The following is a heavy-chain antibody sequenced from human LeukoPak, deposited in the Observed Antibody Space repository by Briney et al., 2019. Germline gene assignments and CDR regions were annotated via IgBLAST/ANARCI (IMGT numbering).Heavy chain of an antibody. J-gene: IGHJ6*03. V-gene: IGHV3-20*04. CDR1: GFTFDDYG. CDR2: INWNGGST. D-gene: IGHD2-2*01. CDR3: ARHRPDPQLPSAYYYYYYMDV. Sequence: SPGGSLRLSCAASGFTFDDYGMSWVRHAPGKGLEWVYGINWNGGSTGYADSVKGRFTISRDNAKNSLYLQMNSLRGEDTALYYCARHRPDPQLPSAYYYYYYMDVWGKGTTVTVSS.